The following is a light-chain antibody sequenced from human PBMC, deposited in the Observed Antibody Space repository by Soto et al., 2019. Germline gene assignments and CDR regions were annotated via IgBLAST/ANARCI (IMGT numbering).Light chain of an antibody. CDR1: SSNTGAGYD. J-gene: IGLJ2*01. CDR2: GNS. CDR3: QSYDSSLSGVV. V-gene: IGLV1-40*01. Sequence: QSVLTQPPSVSGAPGQRVTISCTGSSSNTGAGYDVHWYQQLPGTAPKVLIYGNSNRPSGVPDRFSGSKSGTSASLAITGLQAEDEAGYYCQSYDSSLSGVVFGGGTKLTVL.